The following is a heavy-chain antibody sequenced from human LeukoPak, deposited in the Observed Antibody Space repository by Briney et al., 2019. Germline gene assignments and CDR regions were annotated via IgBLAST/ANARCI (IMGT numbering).Heavy chain of an antibody. Sequence: GGSLRLSCAGSGFTVSSNYMTWVRQAPGKGLEWVSLISSGGSTYYADSVKGRFTISRDNSKNTVYLQMNSLRAEDTAVYYCARDYCSGGSCYSGYRGQGTLVTVSS. CDR3: ARDYCSGGSCYSGY. CDR2: ISSGGST. D-gene: IGHD2-15*01. J-gene: IGHJ4*02. CDR1: GFTVSSNY. V-gene: IGHV3-66*01.